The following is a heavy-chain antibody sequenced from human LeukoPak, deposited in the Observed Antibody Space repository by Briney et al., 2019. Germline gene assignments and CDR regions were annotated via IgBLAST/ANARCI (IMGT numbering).Heavy chain of an antibody. V-gene: IGHV3-48*03. CDR3: ARAPLRYFDY. D-gene: IGHD3-9*01. CDR2: ISSSGSTI. Sequence: GGSLRLSCAASGFTFSSYAMNWVRQAPGKGLEWVSYISSSGSTIYYADSVKGRFTISRDNAKNSLYLQMNSLRAEDTAVYYCARAPLRYFDYWGQGTLVTVSS. CDR1: GFTFSSYA. J-gene: IGHJ4*02.